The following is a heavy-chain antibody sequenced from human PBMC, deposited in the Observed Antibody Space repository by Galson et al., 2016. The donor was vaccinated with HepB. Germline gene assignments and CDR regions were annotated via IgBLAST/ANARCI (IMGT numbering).Heavy chain of an antibody. CDR2: IYYSGST. V-gene: IGHV4-31*03. Sequence: TLSLTCTVSGGSISSGGYYWNWIRQHPGKGLEWIGYIYYSGSTYYNPSLKSRVTISIDTSKNQFSLKLSSVTDADTAVYYCARATAEYGGNALIDYWGQGTLVTVSS. CDR1: GGSISSGGYY. D-gene: IGHD4-23*01. CDR3: ARATAEYGGNALIDY. J-gene: IGHJ4*02.